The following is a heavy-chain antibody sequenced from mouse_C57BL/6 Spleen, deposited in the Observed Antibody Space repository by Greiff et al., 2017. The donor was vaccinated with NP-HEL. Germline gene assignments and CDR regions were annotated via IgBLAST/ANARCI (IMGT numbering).Heavy chain of an antibody. CDR2: IDPSDSYT. Sequence: QVQLQQPGAELVMPGASVKLSCKASGYTFTSYWMHWVKQRPGQGLEWIGEIDPSDSYTNSNQKFKGKSTLTVDKSSSTAYMQLSSLTSEDSAVYYCARSIRDYFDYWGQGTTLTVSS. CDR1: GYTFTSYW. V-gene: IGHV1-69*01. CDR3: ARSIRDYFDY. J-gene: IGHJ2*01.